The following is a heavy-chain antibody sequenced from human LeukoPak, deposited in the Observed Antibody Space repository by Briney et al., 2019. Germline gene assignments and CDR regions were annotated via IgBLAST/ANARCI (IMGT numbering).Heavy chain of an antibody. D-gene: IGHD5-18*01. V-gene: IGHV5-51*01. CDR3: ARGRSYGPARFWYFDL. J-gene: IGHJ2*01. CDR2: IYPSDSDT. CDR1: GYTFNGFW. Sequence: GESLKISCKGSGYTFNGFWIAWVRQMPGKGLEWMGIIYPSDSDTKYRPSVQGQVTISADKSISTAYLQWSSLKASDTAMYYCARGRSYGPARFWYFDLWGRGTLVTVSS.